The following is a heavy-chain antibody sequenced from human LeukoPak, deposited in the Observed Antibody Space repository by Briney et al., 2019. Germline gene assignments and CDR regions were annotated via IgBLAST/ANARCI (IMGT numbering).Heavy chain of an antibody. D-gene: IGHD6-13*01. CDR2: IRAYNGNT. CDR3: ASGSSSWSTFDY. Sequence: ASLRVSCKASGYTFTSYGIRWVRQAPGQRLEWRGWIRAYNGNTNYAQTLQGRVTMTTHTSTSTAPMEQRRLRSDDTAVYYRASGSSSWSTFDYWGQGTLVTVSS. CDR1: GYTFTSYG. J-gene: IGHJ4*02. V-gene: IGHV1-18*01.